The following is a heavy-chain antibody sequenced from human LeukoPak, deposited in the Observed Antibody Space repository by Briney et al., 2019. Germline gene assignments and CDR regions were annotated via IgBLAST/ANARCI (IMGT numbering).Heavy chain of an antibody. V-gene: IGHV4-39*01. Sequence: SETLSLTCTVSGGSISSSGHYWVWIRQPPGKGLEWIGSIYYSGSTYYNPSLKSRVTISVDTSKNQFSLKLSSVTAADTAVYYCARLPAGSGSLSYFDYWGQGTLATVSS. CDR3: ARLPAGSGSLSYFDY. D-gene: IGHD3-10*01. J-gene: IGHJ4*02. CDR2: IYYSGST. CDR1: GGSISSSGHY.